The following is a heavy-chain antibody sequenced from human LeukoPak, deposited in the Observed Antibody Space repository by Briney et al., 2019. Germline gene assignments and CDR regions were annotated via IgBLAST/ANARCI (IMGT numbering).Heavy chain of an antibody. V-gene: IGHV1-2*02. D-gene: IGHD6-6*01. J-gene: IGHJ4*02. Sequence: GESLKISCKASGYTFTGYYMHWVRQAPGQGLEWMGWINPNSGGTNYAQKFQGRVTMTRDTSISTAYMELSRLRSDDTAVYYCAREPYSSSSGVLFDYWGQGTLVTVSS. CDR2: INPNSGGT. CDR1: GYTFTGYY. CDR3: AREPYSSSSGVLFDY.